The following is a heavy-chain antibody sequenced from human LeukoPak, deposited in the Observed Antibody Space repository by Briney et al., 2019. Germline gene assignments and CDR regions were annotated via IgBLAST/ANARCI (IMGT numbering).Heavy chain of an antibody. CDR1: GFTFSSYA. V-gene: IGHV3-30*07. Sequence: GRSLRLSCAASGFTFSSYAMHWVRQAPGKGLEWVAVISYDGSNKYYADSVKGRFTISRGNSKNTLSLQMSSLRGEDTAVYYCAKSWGSGTYTFDYWGQGILVTVSS. CDR2: ISYDGSNK. D-gene: IGHD3-10*01. CDR3: AKSWGSGTYTFDY. J-gene: IGHJ4*02.